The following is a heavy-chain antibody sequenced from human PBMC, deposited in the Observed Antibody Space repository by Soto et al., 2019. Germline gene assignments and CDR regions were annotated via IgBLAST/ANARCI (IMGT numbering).Heavy chain of an antibody. D-gene: IGHD2-2*01. J-gene: IGHJ1*01. CDR3: ASRLLGTKCSPTSCYYFQY. CDR1: GFAFGSYS. V-gene: IGHV3-21*01. Sequence: EVQLVESGGGLVQPGGYLRLSCAASGFAFGSYSMNWVRQAPGKGLEWVSSISSTSIYTYYADSVKGRFTISRDNARNLLFLEMDSLNPEDTAVYYCASRLLGTKCSPTSCYYFQYWGQGTLVVVSS. CDR2: ISSTSIYT.